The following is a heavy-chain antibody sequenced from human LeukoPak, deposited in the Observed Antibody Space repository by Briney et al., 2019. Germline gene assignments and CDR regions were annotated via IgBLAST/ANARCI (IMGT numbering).Heavy chain of an antibody. J-gene: IGHJ4*02. CDR2: IYHSGST. CDR1: GGSISSGGYS. CDR3: ARRHYGSGNIDS. D-gene: IGHD3-10*01. V-gene: IGHV4-30-2*01. Sequence: PSETLSLTCAVSGGSISSGGYSWSWIRQPPGKGLEWIGYIYHSGSTYYNPSLKSRVTISVDRSKNQFSLKLSSVTAADTAVYYCARRHYGSGNIDSWGQGTLVTVSS.